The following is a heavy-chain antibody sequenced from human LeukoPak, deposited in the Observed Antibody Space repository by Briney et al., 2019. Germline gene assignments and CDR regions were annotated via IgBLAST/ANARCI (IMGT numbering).Heavy chain of an antibody. CDR3: ARGKSGSYSSDLIDDY. V-gene: IGHV1-2*02. CDR1: GYTFTGYY. D-gene: IGHD1-26*01. CDR2: INPNSGGT. Sequence: ASVKVSCKASGYTFTGYYMHWVRQAPGQGLEWMGWINPNSGGTNCAQKFQGRVTMTGDTSISTAYMELSRLRSDDTAVYYCARGKSGSYSSDLIDDYWGQGTLVTVSS. J-gene: IGHJ4*02.